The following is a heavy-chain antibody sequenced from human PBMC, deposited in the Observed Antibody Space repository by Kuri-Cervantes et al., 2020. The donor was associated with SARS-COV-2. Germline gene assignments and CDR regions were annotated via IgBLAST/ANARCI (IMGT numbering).Heavy chain of an antibody. J-gene: IGHJ4*02. CDR1: GGSISNYY. Sequence: GSLRLSCTVSGGSISNYYWSWIRQPAGKGLEWIGRVYPSGGTNNNPSLKRRVTMSVDTSKNQFSLKLSSVTAADTAVYYCARGITYLAPFDYWGQGTLVTVSS. D-gene: IGHD3-10*01. CDR3: ARGITYLAPFDY. V-gene: IGHV4-4*07. CDR2: VYPSGGT.